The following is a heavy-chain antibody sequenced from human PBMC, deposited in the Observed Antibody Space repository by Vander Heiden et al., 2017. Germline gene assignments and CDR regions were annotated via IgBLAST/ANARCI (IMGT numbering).Heavy chain of an antibody. Sequence: QVQLVQSGAEVKKPGSSVKVSCKASGSPFSSDAISWVRQAPGQGLEWMGGIIPIFGTANYAQKFQGRVTITADESTSTAYMELSSLRSEDTAVYYCARVIAAAGTLGYWGQGTLVTVSS. J-gene: IGHJ4*02. CDR3: ARVIAAAGTLGY. V-gene: IGHV1-69*01. D-gene: IGHD6-13*01. CDR2: IIPIFGTA. CDR1: GSPFSSDA.